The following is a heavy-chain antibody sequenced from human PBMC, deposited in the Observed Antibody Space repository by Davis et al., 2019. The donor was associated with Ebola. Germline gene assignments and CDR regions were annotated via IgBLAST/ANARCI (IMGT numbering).Heavy chain of an antibody. CDR2: INPNSGGT. D-gene: IGHD1-1*01. CDR3: AREVEGLNIPASY. Sequence: ASVKVSCKASGYTFTGYYMHWVRQAPGQGLEWMGWINPNSGGTNYAQKFQGRVPMTRDTSLSTAYMELSRVRSDDTAVYYCAREVEGLNIPASYWGQGTLVTVSS. J-gene: IGHJ4*01. CDR1: GYTFTGYY. V-gene: IGHV1-2*02.